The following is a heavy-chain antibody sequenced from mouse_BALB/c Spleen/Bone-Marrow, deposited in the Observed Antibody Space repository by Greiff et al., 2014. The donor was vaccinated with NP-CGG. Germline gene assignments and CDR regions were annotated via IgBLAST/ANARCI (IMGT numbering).Heavy chain of an antibody. CDR1: GFTFSGYA. V-gene: IGHV5-9-3*01. CDR2: ISSGGSYT. CDR3: ASLTGRDY. J-gene: IGHJ2*01. Sequence: DVHLVESGGGLVKPGGSLKLSCAASGFTFSGYAMSWVRQTPEKRLEWVATISSGGSYTYYPDSVKGRFTIPRDNAKNTLYLQMSSLRSEDTAMYYCASLTGRDYWGQGTTLTVSA. D-gene: IGHD4-1*01.